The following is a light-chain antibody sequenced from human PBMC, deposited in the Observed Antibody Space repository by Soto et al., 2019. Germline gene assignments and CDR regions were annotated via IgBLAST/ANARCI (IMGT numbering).Light chain of an antibody. V-gene: IGLV2-11*01. J-gene: IGLJ1*01. CDR3: CSYSGSYFYV. CDR1: SSDVGGYNY. Sequence: QSALTQPRSVSGSPGQSVTISCTGTSSDVGGYNYVSWYQQHPGKAPKLMIYDVSKRPSGVPDRFSGSKSGNTASLTISGLQAEDEADYYCCSYSGSYFYVFGTVTKLTVL. CDR2: DVS.